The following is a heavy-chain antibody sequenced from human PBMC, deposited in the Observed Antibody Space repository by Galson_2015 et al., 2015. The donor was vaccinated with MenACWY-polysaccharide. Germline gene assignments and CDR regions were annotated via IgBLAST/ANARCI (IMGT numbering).Heavy chain of an antibody. Sequence: SVKVSCKASGGTFSSYAISWVRQAPGQGPEWMGRIIPILGIANYAQKLQGRVTITADKSTSTAYMELSSLRSEDTAVYYCARDPPEDTDSAMDNFDYWGQGTLVTVSS. V-gene: IGHV1-69*04. CDR2: IIPILGIA. CDR3: ARDPPEDTDSAMDNFDY. J-gene: IGHJ4*02. D-gene: IGHD5-18*01. CDR1: GGTFSSYA.